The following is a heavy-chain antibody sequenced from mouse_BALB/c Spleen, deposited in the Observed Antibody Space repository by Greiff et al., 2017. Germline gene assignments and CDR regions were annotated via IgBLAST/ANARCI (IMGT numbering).Heavy chain of an antibody. V-gene: IGHV5-6*01. CDR3: ARHNSSGYPLAMDC. J-gene: IGHJ4*01. CDR2: ISSGGSYT. D-gene: IGHD3-1*01. Sequence: EVQLVESGGDLVKPGGSLKLSCAASGFTFSSYGMSWVRQTPDKRLEWVATISSGGSYTYYPDSVKGRFTISRDNAKNTLYLQMSSLKSEDTAMYYCARHNSSGYPLAMDCWGQGTSVTVSS. CDR1: GFTFSSYG.